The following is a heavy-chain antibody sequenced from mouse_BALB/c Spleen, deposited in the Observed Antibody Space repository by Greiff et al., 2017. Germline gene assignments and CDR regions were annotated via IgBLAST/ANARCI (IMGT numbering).Heavy chain of an antibody. J-gene: IGHJ4*01. D-gene: IGHD2-3*01. CDR3: ARCDGYYYAMDY. Sequence: LVESGPELMKPGASVKISCKASGYSFTSYYMHWVKQSHGKSLEWIGYIDPFNGGTSYNQKFKGKATLTVDKSSSTAYMHLSSLTSEDSAVYYCARCDGYYYAMDYWGQGTSVTVSS. CDR2: IDPFNGGT. CDR1: GYSFTSYY. V-gene: IGHV1S135*01.